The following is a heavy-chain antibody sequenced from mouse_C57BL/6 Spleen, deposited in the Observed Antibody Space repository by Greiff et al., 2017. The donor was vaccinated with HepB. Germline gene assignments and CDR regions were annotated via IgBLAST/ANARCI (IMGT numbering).Heavy chain of an antibody. CDR1: GYTFTSYW. V-gene: IGHV1-5*01. CDR2: IYPGNSDT. J-gene: IGHJ4*01. CDR3: TRSPYDYHAMDY. Sequence: EVQLQQSGTVLARPGASVKMSCKTSGYTFTSYWMHWVKQRPGQGLEWIGAIYPGNSDTSYNQKFKGKAKLTAVTSARTAYMELSSLTNEDSAVYYCTRSPYDYHAMDYWGQGTSVTVSS.